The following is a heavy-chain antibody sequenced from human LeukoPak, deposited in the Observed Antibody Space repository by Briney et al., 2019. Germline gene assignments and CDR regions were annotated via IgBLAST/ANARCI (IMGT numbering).Heavy chain of an antibody. Sequence: ASVKVSCKASGYSFISYYMHWVRQAPGQGLEWMGFFNPNGDSTTYAQKFQGRVTMTRDTSTSTVYMELSSLRSEDTAVYYCAXXXPXNYDSSVGIDGFDIWGQGTMVTVSS. CDR3: AXXXPXNYDSSVGIDGFDI. J-gene: IGHJ3*02. V-gene: IGHV1-46*01. CDR1: GYSFISYY. CDR2: FNPNGDST. D-gene: IGHD3-22*01.